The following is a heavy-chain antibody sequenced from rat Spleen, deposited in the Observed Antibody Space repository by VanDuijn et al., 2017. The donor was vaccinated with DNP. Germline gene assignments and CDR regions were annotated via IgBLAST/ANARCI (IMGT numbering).Heavy chain of an antibody. CDR3: TRERMVTRGYYAMDA. V-gene: IGHV5-46*01. J-gene: IGHJ4*01. CDR2: ISTSGGST. D-gene: IGHD1-12*03. Sequence: EVQLVESGGGLVQPGRSMKLSCAASGFTFSSFPMAWVRQAPTKGLEWVATISTSGGSTYYRDSVKGRFTISRDNAKSTLYLQMNSLRSEDTATYSCTRERMVTRGYYAMDAWGQGTSVTVSS. CDR1: GFTFSSFP.